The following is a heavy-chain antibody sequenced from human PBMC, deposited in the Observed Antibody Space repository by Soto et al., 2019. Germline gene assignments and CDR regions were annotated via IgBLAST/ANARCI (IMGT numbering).Heavy chain of an antibody. J-gene: IGHJ4*02. CDR2: INAGVDGT. CDR3: AREVPGVTSFDY. CDR1: GYASLSYA. Sequence: QVQLVQSGPEMMQPGASVKVSCKASGYASLSYAMHWVRQVHGQVYEWLGWINAGVDGTMYSERFPGRVRSSRDTSAKTVYMELNALTSEDTAVYYCAREVPGVTSFDYWGQGTLVIVSS. V-gene: IGHV1-3*01. D-gene: IGHD3-10*01.